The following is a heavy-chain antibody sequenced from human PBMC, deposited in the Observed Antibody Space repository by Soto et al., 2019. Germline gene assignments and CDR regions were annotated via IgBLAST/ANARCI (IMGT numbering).Heavy chain of an antibody. V-gene: IGHV4-59*01. J-gene: IGHJ5*02. Sequence: PSETLSLTCTVSGGSISSYYWSWIRQPPGKGLEWIGYIYYSGSTNYNPSLKSRVTISVDTSKNQLSLKLSSVTAADTAVYYCARGGLDYSNYGGWFDPWGQGTLVTVTS. CDR1: GGSISSYY. CDR3: ARGGLDYSNYGGWFDP. D-gene: IGHD4-4*01. CDR2: IYYSGST.